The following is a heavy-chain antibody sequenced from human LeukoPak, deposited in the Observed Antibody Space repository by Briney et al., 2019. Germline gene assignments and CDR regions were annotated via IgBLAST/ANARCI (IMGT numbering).Heavy chain of an antibody. J-gene: IGHJ3*02. CDR1: GGTFSSYA. CDR3: ARVRRTGSASDSFDI. Sequence: ASVKVSCKASGGTFSSYAISWVGQAPGQGLEWMGGIIPIFGTANYAQKFQGRVTITADKSTSTAYMELSSLRSEDTAVYYCARVRRTGSASDSFDIWGQGTMVTVSS. V-gene: IGHV1-69*06. D-gene: IGHD1-26*01. CDR2: IIPIFGTA.